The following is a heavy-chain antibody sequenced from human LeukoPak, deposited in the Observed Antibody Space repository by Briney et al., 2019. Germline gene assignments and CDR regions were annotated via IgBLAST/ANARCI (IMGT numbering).Heavy chain of an antibody. J-gene: IGHJ5*02. CDR3: ARGLRSIFGVVTRNWFDP. Sequence: SETLSLTCAVYGGSFSGYYWSWIRQPPGKGLEWIGEINHSGSTNYNPSLQSRVTISVDTSKNQFSLKLSSVTAADTAVYYCARGLRSIFGVVTRNWFDPWGQGTLVTVSS. V-gene: IGHV4-34*01. CDR2: INHSGST. D-gene: IGHD3-3*01. CDR1: GGSFSGYY.